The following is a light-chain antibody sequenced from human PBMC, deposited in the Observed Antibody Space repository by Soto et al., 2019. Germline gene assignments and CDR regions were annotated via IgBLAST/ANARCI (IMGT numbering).Light chain of an antibody. CDR1: QSVSSSY. CDR2: GAS. J-gene: IGKJ1*01. CDR3: QNPP. V-gene: IGKV3-20*01. Sequence: EIVLTQSPGTLSLSPGERATLSCRASQSVSSSYLAWYQQKPGQAPRLLIYGASSRATAIPDRFSGSGSGTDFTITISRLEPEDFAVYYCQNPPFGQGTKVEIK.